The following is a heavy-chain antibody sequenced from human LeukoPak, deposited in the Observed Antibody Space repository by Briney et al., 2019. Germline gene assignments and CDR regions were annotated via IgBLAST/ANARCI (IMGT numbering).Heavy chain of an antibody. CDR2: INPNSGGT. D-gene: IGHD1-7*01. Sequence: ASVKVSCRASGYSFTGYYMHWVRQAPGQGLEWMGWINPNSGGTNYAQKFQGRVTMTRDTFISTAYMELSRLRSDDTAVYYCASSITGTTRTFDYWGQGTLVTVSS. V-gene: IGHV1-2*02. J-gene: IGHJ4*02. CDR1: GYSFTGYY. CDR3: ASSITGTTRTFDY.